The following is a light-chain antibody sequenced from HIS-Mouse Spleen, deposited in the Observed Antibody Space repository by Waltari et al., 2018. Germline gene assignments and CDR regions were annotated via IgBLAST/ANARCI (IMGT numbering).Light chain of an antibody. V-gene: IGLV1-47*01. Sequence: QSVLTQPPSASGTPGQRVTISCSGSSSNIGSNYVYWYQQRPGTAPKLLIYRNNQRPSGVPARVSGSKSGTSASLAISGLRSEDEADYYCAAWDDSLSGPVFGGGTKLTVL. CDR2: RNN. CDR1: SSNIGSNY. CDR3: AAWDDSLSGPV. J-gene: IGLJ3*02.